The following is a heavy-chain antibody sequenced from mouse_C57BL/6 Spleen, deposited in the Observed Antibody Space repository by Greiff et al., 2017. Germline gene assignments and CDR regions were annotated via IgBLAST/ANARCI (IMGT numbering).Heavy chain of an antibody. V-gene: IGHV7-1*01. CDR2: SRNKANDYTT. Sequence: EVKVVESGGGLVQSGRSLRLSCATSGFTFSDFYMAWVRQAPGKGLEWIAASRNKANDYTTEYSASVKGRFIVSRDTSQSILYLQMNALRAEATAIYYCARDAITTTYWGQGTTLTVSS. CDR3: ARDAITTTY. CDR1: GFTFSDFY. D-gene: IGHD1-1*01. J-gene: IGHJ2*01.